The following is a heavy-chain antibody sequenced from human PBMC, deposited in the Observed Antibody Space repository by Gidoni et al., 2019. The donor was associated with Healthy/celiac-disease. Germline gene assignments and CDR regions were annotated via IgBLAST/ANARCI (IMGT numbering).Heavy chain of an antibody. Sequence: QVQLHQMGAGLLKPSENLSLTCAVYGGSFSGYYCSWIRQPPGKGLEWIEELNHSGVTISVDTSKNQFSLKLSSVTAADTAVYYCARGYCSSTSCYRGFRYYYFDYWGQGTLVTVSS. CDR1: GGSFSGYY. V-gene: IGHV4-34*01. J-gene: IGHJ4*02. CDR2: LNHS. CDR3: ARGYCSSTSCYRGFRYYYFDY. D-gene: IGHD2-2*01.